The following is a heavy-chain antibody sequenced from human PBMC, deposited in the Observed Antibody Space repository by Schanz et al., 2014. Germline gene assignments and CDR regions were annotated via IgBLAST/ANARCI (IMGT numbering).Heavy chain of an antibody. CDR2: ISYDGSNK. D-gene: IGHD3-9*01. Sequence: QVQLVESRGGVVQPGRSLRLSCAAYGFTLSSYAMHWVRQAPGKGLEWVAVISYDGSNKYYADSVKGRFTISRDNSKNTLYLQMNSLRAEDTAVYYCARDSRPNYDFLTAYYSIDYWGQGTLVTVSS. CDR3: ARDSRPNYDFLTAYYSIDY. V-gene: IGHV3-30-3*01. CDR1: GFTLSSYA. J-gene: IGHJ4*02.